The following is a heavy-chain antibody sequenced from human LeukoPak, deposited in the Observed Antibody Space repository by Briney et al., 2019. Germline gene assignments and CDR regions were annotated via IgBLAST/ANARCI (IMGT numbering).Heavy chain of an antibody. V-gene: IGHV1-8*03. Sequence: ASVKVSCKASGYTFTSYDINWVRQATGQGLEWMGWMNPNSGNTGYAQKFQGRVTITRNTPISTAYMELSSLRSEDTAVYYCARALIQLPYYFDYWGQGTLVTVSS. J-gene: IGHJ4*02. D-gene: IGHD5-18*01. CDR3: ARALIQLPYYFDY. CDR2: MNPNSGNT. CDR1: GYTFTSYD.